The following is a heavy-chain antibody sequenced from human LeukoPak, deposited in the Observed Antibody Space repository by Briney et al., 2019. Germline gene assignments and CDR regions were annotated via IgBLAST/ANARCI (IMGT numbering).Heavy chain of an antibody. CDR2: IYYTGST. J-gene: IGHJ6*02. CDR3: ARNPAMVRGEKGGVYYYYYYGMDV. Sequence: SETLSLTCTVSGGSISSSSYYWSWLRQPPGKGLEWIGYIYYTGSTNYNPSLKSRVTISVDTSKNQFSLKLGSVTAADTAVYYCARNPAMVRGEKGGVYYYYYYGMDVWGQGTTVTVSS. D-gene: IGHD3-10*01. V-gene: IGHV4-61*01. CDR1: GGSISSSSYY.